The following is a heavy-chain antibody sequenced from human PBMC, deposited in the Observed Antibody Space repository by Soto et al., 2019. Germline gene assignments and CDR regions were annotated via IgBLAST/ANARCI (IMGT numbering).Heavy chain of an antibody. J-gene: IGHJ4*02. D-gene: IGHD1-7*01. Sequence: SETLSLTCAVSGGSFTSNNWWTWVRQPPGQGLEWIGEIYRTGSTNYNPSLKSRVTISLDKSENQFSLKVTSLTAADTAVYYCASRDPGTSVDYWSQGTLVTAPQ. CDR3: ASRDPGTSVDY. CDR1: GGSFTSNNW. V-gene: IGHV4-4*02. CDR2: IYRTGST.